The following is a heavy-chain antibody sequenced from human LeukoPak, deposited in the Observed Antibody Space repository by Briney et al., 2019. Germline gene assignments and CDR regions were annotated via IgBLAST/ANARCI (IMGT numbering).Heavy chain of an antibody. D-gene: IGHD3-16*02. CDR1: GFTFSSYT. V-gene: IGHV3-21*01. J-gene: IGHJ4*02. CDR3: ARDRDYDYVWGSYRPDYFDY. CDR2: ITSSSYI. Sequence: GGSLRLSCAASGFTFSSYTINWVRQAPGKGLEWASSITSSSYIYYADSVKGRFTISRDNAKNSLYLQMNSLRAGHTAVYYCARDRDYDYVWGSYRPDYFDYWGQGTLVTVSS.